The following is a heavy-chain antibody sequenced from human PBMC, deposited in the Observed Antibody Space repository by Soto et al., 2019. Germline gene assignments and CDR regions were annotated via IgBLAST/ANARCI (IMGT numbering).Heavy chain of an antibody. V-gene: IGHV2-5*02. CDR1: GFSLSTRGVG. Sequence: QITLKESGPTLVKPTQTLTLTCTFSGFSLSTRGVGVGRIRQPPGKALEWLALLYWDDDEGYSQSLKSRLTITKDTSQRQVVLTVTNMDPVDTATYYCAHRPRGYSYYFDYCGQGTLVTVSS. CDR3: AHRPRGYSYYFDY. D-gene: IGHD5-18*01. CDR2: LYWDDDE. J-gene: IGHJ4*02.